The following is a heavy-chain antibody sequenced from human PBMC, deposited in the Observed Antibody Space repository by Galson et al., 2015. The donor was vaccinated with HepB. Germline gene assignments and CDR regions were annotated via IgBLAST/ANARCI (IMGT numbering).Heavy chain of an antibody. J-gene: IGHJ4*02. CDR3: ARQYYYDSSGYYPYYFDY. Sequence: LSLTCTVSGGSISSSSYYWGWIRQPPGKGLEWIGSIYYSGSTYYNPSLKSRVTISVDTSKNQFSLKLSSVTAADTAVYYCARQYYYDSSGYYPYYFDYWGQGTLVTVSS. CDR1: GGSISSSSYY. D-gene: IGHD3-22*01. V-gene: IGHV4-39*01. CDR2: IYYSGST.